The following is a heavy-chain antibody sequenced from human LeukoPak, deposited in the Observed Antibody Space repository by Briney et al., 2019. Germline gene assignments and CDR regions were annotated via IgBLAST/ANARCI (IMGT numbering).Heavy chain of an antibody. CDR2: IYYSGST. Sequence: KPSETLPLTCTVSGGSISSGGYYWSWIRQHPGKGLEWIGYIYYSGSTYYNPSLKSRVTISVDTSKSQFSLKLSSVTAADTAVYYCARVSGSSADYWGQGTLVTVSS. D-gene: IGHD1-26*01. CDR1: GGSISSGGYY. J-gene: IGHJ4*02. CDR3: ARVSGSSADY. V-gene: IGHV4-31*03.